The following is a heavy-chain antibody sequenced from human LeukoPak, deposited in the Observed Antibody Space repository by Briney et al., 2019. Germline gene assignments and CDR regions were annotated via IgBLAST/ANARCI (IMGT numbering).Heavy chain of an antibody. V-gene: IGHV1-8*02. J-gene: IGHJ6*02. CDR3: ARGLEDIVVVVAATPRGSGMDV. D-gene: IGHD2-15*01. CDR1: GGTFSSYA. Sequence: ASVKVSCKASGGTFSSYAISWVRQAPGQGLEWMGWINPNSGGTNYAQKFQGRVTMTRNTSISTAYMELSSLRSEDTAVYYCARGLEDIVVVVAATPRGSGMDVWGQGTTVTVSS. CDR2: INPNSGGT.